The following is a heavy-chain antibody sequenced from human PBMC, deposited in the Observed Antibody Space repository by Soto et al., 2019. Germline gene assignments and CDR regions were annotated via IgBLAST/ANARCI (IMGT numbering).Heavy chain of an antibody. V-gene: IGHV3-20*04. Sequence: EVQLVESGGGVVRPGGSLRLACVVSGFSLDEYGMSWVRQAPWKGPEWVSGMHRNGNSTGYADSVKGRFTISRDDAKNSLYLQMNSLRAEDTGFYYCARDHRWGYEYGDYGDSWGHGTLVTVSS. J-gene: IGHJ5*01. CDR3: ARDHRWGYEYGDYGDS. D-gene: IGHD4-17*01. CDR2: MHRNGNST. CDR1: GFSLDEYG.